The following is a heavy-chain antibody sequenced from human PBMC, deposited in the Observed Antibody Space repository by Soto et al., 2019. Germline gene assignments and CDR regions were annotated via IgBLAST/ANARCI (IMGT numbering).Heavy chain of an antibody. J-gene: IGHJ4*02. CDR2: IFSHDAK. Sequence: SGPPLVHPTETLTRTCTVSGFSLSNARMSVSWIRQPPGKALEWLAHIFSHDAKSYSASLKNRLTISEDTSKSQVVLTMTKMDPVDTATYYCARIRGWGWLGPNDYWGQGTLVTV. D-gene: IGHD3-10*01. CDR1: GFSLSNARMS. CDR3: ARIRGWGWLGPNDY. V-gene: IGHV2-26*01.